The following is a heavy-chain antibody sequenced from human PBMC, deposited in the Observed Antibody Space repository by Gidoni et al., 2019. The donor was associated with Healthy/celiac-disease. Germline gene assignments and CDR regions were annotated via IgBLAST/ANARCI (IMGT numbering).Heavy chain of an antibody. CDR1: GFTLSNAW. Sequence: EVQLVESGGGLVKPGGSLRLSCAASGFTLSNAWMSWVRQAPGKGLEWVGRIKSKTDGGTTDYAAPVKGRFTISREDSKNTLSLQMNSLKTEDTAVYYCTTSKTTYSGSYRPFDYWGQGTLVTVSS. D-gene: IGHD1-26*01. J-gene: IGHJ4*02. V-gene: IGHV3-15*01. CDR2: IKSKTDGGTT. CDR3: TTSKTTYSGSYRPFDY.